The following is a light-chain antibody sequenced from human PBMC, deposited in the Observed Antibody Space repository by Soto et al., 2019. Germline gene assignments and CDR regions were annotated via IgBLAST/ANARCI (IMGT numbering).Light chain of an antibody. V-gene: IGLV1-44*01. CDR1: RSNIGSNA. CDR3: SSYAGTNNVI. CDR2: SNN. Sequence: QTVVTQPPSASGTPGQRVTISCSGSRSNIGSNAVNWYQHLPGTAPKLLISSNNQRPSGVPDRFSGSKSGTSASLAISGLQSEDEADYYCSSYAGTNNVIFGGGTKLTVL. J-gene: IGLJ2*01.